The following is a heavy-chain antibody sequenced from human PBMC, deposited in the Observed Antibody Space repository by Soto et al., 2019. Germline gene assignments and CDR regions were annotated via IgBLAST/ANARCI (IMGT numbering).Heavy chain of an antibody. J-gene: IGHJ6*02. CDR3: ARRTTPHNAYFGLDI. CDR2: IIPLFGTA. V-gene: IGHV1-69*18. D-gene: IGHD1-7*01. Sequence: QVHLVQSGAEVKKPGSSVKVSCRASGGTFSTYTISWLRQAPGQGLEWMGRIIPLFGTANYAQKFQGRATITADASTSTAYMELSCLRSEDTAIDYCARRTTPHNAYFGLDIWGQGTLVSVSS. CDR1: GGTFSTYT.